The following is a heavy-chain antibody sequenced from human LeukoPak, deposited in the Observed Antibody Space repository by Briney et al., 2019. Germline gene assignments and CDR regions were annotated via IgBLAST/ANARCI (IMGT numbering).Heavy chain of an antibody. Sequence: GRSLRLSCAASGFTFSSYGMHWVRQAPGKGLEWVAVIWYDGSNKYYADSVKGRFTISRDNSKNTLYLQMNSLRAEDTAVYYCAKDDRYSGSYLVYWGQGTLVTVSS. V-gene: IGHV3-33*06. CDR2: IWYDGSNK. CDR1: GFTFSSYG. CDR3: AKDDRYSGSYLVY. J-gene: IGHJ4*02. D-gene: IGHD1-26*01.